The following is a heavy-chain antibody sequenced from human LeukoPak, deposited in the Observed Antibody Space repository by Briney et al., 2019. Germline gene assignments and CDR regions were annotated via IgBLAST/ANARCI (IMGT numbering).Heavy chain of an antibody. Sequence: SVKVSCTASGYTFTSYGISWVRQAPGQGLEWMGGIIPIFGTANYAQKFQGRVTITADESTSTAYMELSSLRSEDTAVYYCARDPIVVVPAATSYYYGMDVWGQGTTVTVSS. J-gene: IGHJ6*02. V-gene: IGHV1-69*13. D-gene: IGHD2-2*01. CDR2: IIPIFGTA. CDR3: ARDPIVVVPAATSYYYGMDV. CDR1: GYTFTSYG.